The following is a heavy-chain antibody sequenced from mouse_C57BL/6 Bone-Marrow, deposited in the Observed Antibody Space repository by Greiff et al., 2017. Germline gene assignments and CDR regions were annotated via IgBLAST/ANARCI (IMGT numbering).Heavy chain of an antibody. Sequence: QVQLKQPGAELVKPGASVKMSCKASGYTFTSYWINWVKQRPGEGLEWIGDIYPTGGRTNYNEKFKSKARLTVDTSSNTAYMQLSSLSSEDSAVFCCARSGHLGQGFDYWGQGTTLTVSS. CDR1: GYTFTSYW. CDR3: ARSGHLGQGFDY. J-gene: IGHJ2*01. CDR2: IYPTGGRT. V-gene: IGHV1-55*01. D-gene: IGHD3-3*01.